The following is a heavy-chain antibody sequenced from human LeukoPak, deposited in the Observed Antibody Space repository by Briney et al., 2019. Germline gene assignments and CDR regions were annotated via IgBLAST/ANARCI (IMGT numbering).Heavy chain of an antibody. CDR3: AREVYSGYDFQVWFDP. V-gene: IGHV3-30*01. D-gene: IGHD5-12*01. CDR1: GFTFSSYA. Sequence: GRSLRLSCAASGFTFSSYAMHWVRQAPGKGLEWVAVISYDGSNKYYADSVKGRFTISRDNSKNTLHLQMNSLRAEDTAVYYCAREVYSGYDFQVWFDPWGQGTLVTVSS. CDR2: ISYDGSNK. J-gene: IGHJ5*02.